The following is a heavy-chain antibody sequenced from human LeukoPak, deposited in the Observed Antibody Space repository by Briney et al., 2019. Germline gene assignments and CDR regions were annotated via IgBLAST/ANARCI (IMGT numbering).Heavy chain of an antibody. Sequence: SGTLSLTCTVSGGSVSSGSYYWSWIRQPPGKGLEWIGYIYYSGSTNYNPSLKSRVTISVDTSKNQFSLKLSSVTAADTAVYYCARDLAVVVPAASEAYYYYYGMDVWGQGTTVTVSS. V-gene: IGHV4-61*01. J-gene: IGHJ6*02. CDR3: ARDLAVVVPAASEAYYYYYGMDV. CDR1: GGSVSSGSYY. D-gene: IGHD2-2*01. CDR2: IYYSGST.